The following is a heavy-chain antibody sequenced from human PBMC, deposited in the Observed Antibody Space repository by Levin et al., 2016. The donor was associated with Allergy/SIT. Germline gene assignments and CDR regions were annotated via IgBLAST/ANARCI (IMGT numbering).Heavy chain of an antibody. D-gene: IGHD1-26*01. CDR3: AKDLGPPESSGSYYGYFDY. V-gene: IGHV3-23*01. CDR2: ISGSGGST. Sequence: VRQAPGKGLEWVSAISGSGGSTYYADSVKGRFTISRDNSKNTLYLQMNSLRAEDTAVYYCAKDLGPPESSGSYYGYFDYWGQGTLVTVSS. J-gene: IGHJ4*02.